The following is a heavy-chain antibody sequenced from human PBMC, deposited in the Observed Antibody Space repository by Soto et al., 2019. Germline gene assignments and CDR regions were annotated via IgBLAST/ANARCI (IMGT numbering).Heavy chain of an antibody. CDR1: GFSFSSHS. CDR3: AIEVVTTKWYFDN. CDR2: ISSDGGIE. Sequence: QEQVMESGGGVVQPGGSMRLSHVTSGFSFSSHSMHWFRQAPGKGLEWVAVISSDGGIEVYAESVKGRFTISRDNFKNTLYLQMNSLRSEDTAVYYCAIEVVTTKWYFDNWGQGVLVTVSS. J-gene: IGHJ4*02. V-gene: IGHV3-30-3*01. D-gene: IGHD1-1*01.